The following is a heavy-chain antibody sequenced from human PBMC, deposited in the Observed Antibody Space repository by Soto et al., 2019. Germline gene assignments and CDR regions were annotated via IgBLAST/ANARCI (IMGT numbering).Heavy chain of an antibody. CDR1: GGSINSGGYY. J-gene: IGHJ4*02. CDR2: MDYSGRT. Sequence: QVQLRESGPGLVKPSQTLSLTCTVSGGSINSGGYYWNWIRQHPGKVLEWIGYMDYSGRTYYNPFHRSRVIISEDTSENHFSLKLSSVTAADTAVYFCARGYRHPGYSSSCVFDYWGQGTLVNVSS. D-gene: IGHD6-13*01. CDR3: ARGYRHPGYSSSCVFDY. V-gene: IGHV4-31*03.